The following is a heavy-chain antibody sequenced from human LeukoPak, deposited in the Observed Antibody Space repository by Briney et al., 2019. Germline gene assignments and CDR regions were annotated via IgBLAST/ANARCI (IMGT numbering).Heavy chain of an antibody. D-gene: IGHD2-15*01. V-gene: IGHV4-61*01. J-gene: IGHJ5*02. Sequence: SETLSLTCSVSGGSISTPTSYWGWIRQPPGKGLEWIGYIYYTGSTNYNPSLKSRVTISLDTSKNQFSLKLTSVTAADTAVYYCARDWTGYCSGGSCYTRRFDPWGQGTPVIVSS. CDR1: GGSISTPTSY. CDR2: IYYTGST. CDR3: ARDWTGYCSGGSCYTRRFDP.